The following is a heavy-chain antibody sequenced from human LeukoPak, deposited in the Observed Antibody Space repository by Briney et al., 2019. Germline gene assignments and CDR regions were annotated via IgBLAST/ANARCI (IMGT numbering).Heavy chain of an antibody. CDR3: ARYVVYGSGKYYFDY. CDR2: INYSGST. V-gene: IGHV4-39*01. J-gene: IGHJ4*02. CDR1: GGPVSSTTYY. D-gene: IGHD3-10*01. Sequence: PSETLSLTCTVSGGPVSSTTYYWSWIRQPPGKGLEWIASINYSGSTYYNPSLKSRVTISVDTSENQFSLKLSSVTAADTAVYYCARYVVYGSGKYYFDYWGQGTLVTVFS.